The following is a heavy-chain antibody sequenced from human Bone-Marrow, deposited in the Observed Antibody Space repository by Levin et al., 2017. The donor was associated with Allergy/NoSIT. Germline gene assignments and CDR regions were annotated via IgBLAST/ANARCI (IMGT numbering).Heavy chain of an antibody. J-gene: IGHJ4*02. Sequence: GESLKISCAASGFTFSSYGMHWVRQAPGKGLEWVAVIWYDGSNKYYADSVKGRFTISRDNSKNTLYLQMNSLRAEDTAVYYCVAATTVVWYWGQGTLVTVSS. V-gene: IGHV3-33*01. D-gene: IGHD2-15*01. CDR2: IWYDGSNK. CDR3: VAATTVVWY. CDR1: GFTFSSYG.